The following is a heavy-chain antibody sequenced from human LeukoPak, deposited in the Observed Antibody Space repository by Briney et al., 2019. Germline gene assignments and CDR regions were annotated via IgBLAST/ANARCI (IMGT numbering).Heavy chain of an antibody. J-gene: IGHJ4*02. V-gene: IGHV4-59*01. CDR1: GGSISSYY. D-gene: IGHD6-19*01. Sequence: PSETLSLTCTVSGGSISSYYWSWIRQPPGKGLEWIGYIYYSGSTNYNPSLKSRVTISVDTSKNQFSLKLSSVTAADTAVYYRARELSYSSGWSQFDYWGQGTLVTVSS. CDR2: IYYSGST. CDR3: ARELSYSSGWSQFDY.